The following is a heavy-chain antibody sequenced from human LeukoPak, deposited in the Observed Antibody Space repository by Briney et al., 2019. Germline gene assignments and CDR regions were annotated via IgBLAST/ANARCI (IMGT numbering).Heavy chain of an antibody. Sequence: GGSLRLSCAASGFTFSSYGMHWVRQAPGKGLEWVAVIWYDGSNKYYADSVKGRFTISRDNSKNTLYLQMNSLRAEDTAVYYCARASYSSGCYHFDYWGQGIPVTVSS. V-gene: IGHV3-33*01. D-gene: IGHD6-19*01. CDR2: IWYDGSNK. CDR1: GFTFSSYG. J-gene: IGHJ4*02. CDR3: ARASYSSGCYHFDY.